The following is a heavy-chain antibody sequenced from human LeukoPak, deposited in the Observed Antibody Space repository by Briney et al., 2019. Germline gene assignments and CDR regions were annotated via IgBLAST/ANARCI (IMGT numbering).Heavy chain of an antibody. J-gene: IGHJ4*02. V-gene: IGHV3-33*06. CDR1: GFTFSSYG. D-gene: IGHD3-10*01. Sequence: PGGSLRLSCAASGFTFSSYGMHWVRQAPGKGLEWVPVIWYDGSNKYYADSVKGRFTISRDNSKNTLYLQMNSLRAEDTAVYYCAKDARFGELLVGKSYYFDYWGQGTLVTVSS. CDR2: IWYDGSNK. CDR3: AKDARFGELLVGKSYYFDY.